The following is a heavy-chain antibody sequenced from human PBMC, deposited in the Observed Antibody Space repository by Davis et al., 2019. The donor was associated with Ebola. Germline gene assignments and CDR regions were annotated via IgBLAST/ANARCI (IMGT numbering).Heavy chain of an antibody. V-gene: IGHV1-18*01. CDR2: ISAYNGNT. CDR1: GYTFISYG. Sequence: AASVKVSCKASGYTFISYGISWVRQAPGQGLEWMGWISAYNGNTNYAQKFQGRVTMTRDTSTSTVYMELSSLRPEDTAVYYCARDIGSSSPDGMDVWGQGTTVTVSS. D-gene: IGHD6-13*01. CDR3: ARDIGSSSPDGMDV. J-gene: IGHJ6*02.